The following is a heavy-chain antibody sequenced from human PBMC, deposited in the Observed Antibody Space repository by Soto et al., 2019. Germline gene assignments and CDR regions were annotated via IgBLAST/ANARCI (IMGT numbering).Heavy chain of an antibody. CDR3: AXDLPGELLPTCFDS. J-gene: IGHJ5*01. Sequence: DVQLLESGGGLVQPGGSLRLSCAASGFTFSSYAMSWVRQAPGKGLEWVSSIPGSGGSTYYADSVKGRFTSSRDNSKXXXXXXXXTXXXXXXAXXYXAXDLPGELLPTCFDSWGQGTLVTVSS. CDR2: IPGSGGST. D-gene: IGHD1-26*01. CDR1: GFTFSSYA. V-gene: IGHV3-23*01.